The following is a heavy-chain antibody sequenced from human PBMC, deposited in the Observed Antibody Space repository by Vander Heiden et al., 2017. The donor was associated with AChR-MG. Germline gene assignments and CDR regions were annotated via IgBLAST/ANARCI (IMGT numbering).Heavy chain of an antibody. CDR3: ARGNYYGSGSYYNSYYYYGMDV. V-gene: IGHV1-8*01. CDR2: MNPNSGNT. D-gene: IGHD3-10*01. CDR1: GYTFTSYA. Sequence: QVQLVQSGAEVKKPGASVKVSCKASGYTFTSYAITWVRQATGQGLEWMGWMNPNSGNTGYAQKFQGRVTMTRNTSISTAYMELSSLRSEDTAVYYCARGNYYGSGSYYNSYYYYGMDVWGQGTTVTVSS. J-gene: IGHJ6*02.